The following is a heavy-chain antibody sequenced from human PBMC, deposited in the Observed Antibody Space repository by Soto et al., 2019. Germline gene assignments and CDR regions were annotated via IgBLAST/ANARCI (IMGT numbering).Heavy chain of an antibody. V-gene: IGHV4-39*01. CDR2: IYYSGST. CDR1: GGSIRSSSYY. D-gene: IGHD3-22*01. J-gene: IGHJ4*02. Sequence: PSETLSLTCTVSGGSIRSSSYYWGWIRQPPGKGLEWIGSIYYSGSTYYNPSLKSRVTISVDTSKNQFSLKLSSVTAADTAVYYCARHKAPRVYYDSSATAGFDYWGQGTLVTVSS. CDR3: ARHKAPRVYYDSSATAGFDY.